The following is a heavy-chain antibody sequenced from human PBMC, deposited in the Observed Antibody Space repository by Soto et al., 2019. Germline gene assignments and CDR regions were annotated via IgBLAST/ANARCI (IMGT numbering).Heavy chain of an antibody. CDR3: ARQIYDSDSGPNFLCYFDS. Sequence: GESLKISCKGSGYSFAGYWITWVRQMPGKGLEWMGRIDPSDSQTYYSPSFRGHVTISAAKSITTVFLQWSSLRASDTAMYYCARQIYDSDSGPNFLCYFDSWGQGSLATFSS. CDR2: IDPSDSQT. CDR1: GYSFAGYW. V-gene: IGHV5-10-1*01. D-gene: IGHD3-22*01. J-gene: IGHJ4*02.